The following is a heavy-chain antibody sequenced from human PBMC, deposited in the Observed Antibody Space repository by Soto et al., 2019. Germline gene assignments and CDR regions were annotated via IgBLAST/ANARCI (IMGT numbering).Heavy chain of an antibody. J-gene: IGHJ5*02. D-gene: IGHD3-9*01. V-gene: IGHV2-5*02. CDR3: AHSSSPLRYFDWLLYKTDNWFDP. CDR2: IYWDDDK. Sequence: SGPTLVKPTQPLTLTCTFSGFSLSTSGVGVGWIRQPPGKALEWLALIYWDDDKRYSPSLKSRLTITKDTSKNQVVLTMTNMDPVDTATYYCAHSSSPLRYFDWLLYKTDNWFDPWGQGTLVTVSS. CDR1: GFSLSTSGVG.